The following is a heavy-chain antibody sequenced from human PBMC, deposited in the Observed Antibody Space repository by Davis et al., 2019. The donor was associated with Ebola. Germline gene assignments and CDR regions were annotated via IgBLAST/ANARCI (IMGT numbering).Heavy chain of an antibody. D-gene: IGHD3-10*01. Sequence: GGSLRLSCAASGFTFSSYDMHWARQATGKGLEWVPAIGTAGDTYYPGSVKGRFTISRENAKNSLYLQMNSLRAGDTAVYYCARGRNFGVFDYWGQGTLVTVSS. CDR3: ARGRNFGVFDY. CDR2: IGTAGDT. J-gene: IGHJ4*02. CDR1: GFTFSSYD. V-gene: IGHV3-13*01.